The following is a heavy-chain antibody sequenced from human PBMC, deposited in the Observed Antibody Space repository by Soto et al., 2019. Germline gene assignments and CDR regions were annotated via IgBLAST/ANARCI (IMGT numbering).Heavy chain of an antibody. Sequence: GGSLRLSCAASGFTFNTYWMHWVRQAPGKGLVRVSRVKGDGSDRTYADSVKGRFTISRDNTKNTLYLQMNSLRPEDTAVYYCARAQWLADDVFDIWGQGTMVTVSS. CDR3: ARAQWLADDVFDI. J-gene: IGHJ3*02. CDR2: VKGDGSDR. D-gene: IGHD6-19*01. V-gene: IGHV3-74*01. CDR1: GFTFNTYW.